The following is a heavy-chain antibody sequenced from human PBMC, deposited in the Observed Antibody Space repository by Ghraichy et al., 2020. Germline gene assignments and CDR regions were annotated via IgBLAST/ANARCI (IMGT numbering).Heavy chain of an antibody. CDR2: IKQDGSEK. Sequence: GGSLRLSCAASGFTFSSYWMSWVRQAPGKGLEWVANIKQDGSEKYYVDSVKGRFTISRDNAKNSQLLQMNSLRAEDTAVYYCARIRIDTFGYIPFDYWGQGALVTVSS. V-gene: IGHV3-7*01. CDR3: ARIRIDTFGYIPFDY. CDR1: GFTFSSYW. D-gene: IGHD5-18*01. J-gene: IGHJ4*02.